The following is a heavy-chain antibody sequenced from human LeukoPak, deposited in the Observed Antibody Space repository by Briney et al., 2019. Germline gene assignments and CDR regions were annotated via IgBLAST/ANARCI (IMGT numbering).Heavy chain of an antibody. D-gene: IGHD3-22*01. J-gene: IGHJ4*02. CDR3: ARGGGYQDY. CDR1: GYSFSSFA. V-gene: IGHV1-18*01. Sequence: GASVKVSCKTSGYSFSSFAISWVRQAPGQGLEWMGWVSAYTGNTNYAQNLQGRITMTTDMHTRTAYMELRSLTSDDTAVYYCARGGGYQDYWGQGTLITVSS. CDR2: VSAYTGNT.